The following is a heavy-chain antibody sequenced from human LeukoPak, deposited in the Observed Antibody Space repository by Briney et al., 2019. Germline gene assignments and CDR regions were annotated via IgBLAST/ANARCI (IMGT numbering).Heavy chain of an antibody. CDR3: ARGSRHYYDSSGYYYVAFDY. CDR1: GYTFTSCG. D-gene: IGHD3-22*01. V-gene: IGHV1-18*01. J-gene: IGHJ4*02. Sequence: ASVKVSCKASGYTFTSCGISWVRQAPGQGLEWMGWISAYNGNTNYAQKLQGRVTMTTDTSTSTAYMELRSLRSDDTAVYYCARGSRHYYDSSGYYYVAFDYWGQGTLVTVFS. CDR2: ISAYNGNT.